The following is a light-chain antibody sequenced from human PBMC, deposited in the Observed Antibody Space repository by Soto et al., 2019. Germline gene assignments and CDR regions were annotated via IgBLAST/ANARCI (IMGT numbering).Light chain of an antibody. CDR3: QQRSSWPLT. Sequence: EIVLTQSPATLSSFPGDRVTLSCRASQSVSRYLAWYQQKPGQAPRLLIYDASNRAPGIPVRFSGSGSGTDFTLTISSLEPGDFALYYCQQRSSWPLTFGGGTKVDIK. J-gene: IGKJ4*01. CDR1: QSVSRY. V-gene: IGKV3-11*01. CDR2: DAS.